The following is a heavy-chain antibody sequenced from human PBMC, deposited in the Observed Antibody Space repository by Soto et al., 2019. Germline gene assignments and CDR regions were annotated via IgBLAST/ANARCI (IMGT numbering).Heavy chain of an antibody. J-gene: IGHJ6*02. CDR1: GFTFRTYT. Sequence: GGSLRLSCVAPGFTFRTYTMNWVRQALGKGLEWVSGIRGFSPYTFYAESVKGRFTISRDNAKNSLYLQMNSLGVEDTAVYYCARDRGYDAHDYYYNAMDVWGQGTTVTVSS. V-gene: IGHV3-21*01. CDR3: ARDRGYDAHDYYYNAMDV. CDR2: IRGFSPYT. D-gene: IGHD2-15*01.